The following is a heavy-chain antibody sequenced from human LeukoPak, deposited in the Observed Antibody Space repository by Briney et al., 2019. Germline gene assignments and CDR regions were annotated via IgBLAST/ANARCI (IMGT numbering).Heavy chain of an antibody. CDR3: ATLTTPGWFNP. CDR1: GDSISSTTYY. V-gene: IGHV4-39*07. J-gene: IGHJ5*02. D-gene: IGHD1-1*01. Sequence: PSETLSLTCTVSGDSISSTTYYWGWIRQPPGKGLEWIGNIYYSGSTYYNPSLKSRVTISVDTSKNQFSLKLSSVTAADTAVYYCATLTTPGWFNPWGQGTLVTVSS. CDR2: IYYSGST.